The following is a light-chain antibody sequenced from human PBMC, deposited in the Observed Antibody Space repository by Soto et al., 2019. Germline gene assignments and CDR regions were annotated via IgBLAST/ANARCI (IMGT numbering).Light chain of an antibody. J-gene: IGLJ2*01. Sequence: QSAVTQPASVSGSPGQSITISCTGTSSDVGGYDYVSWYQQYPGKAPRLIIYEVSSRPSGVSNRFSGPKSGNTASLTISGLRAEDEGDYFCSSFTGTSALILFGGGTKVTVL. CDR2: EVS. CDR1: SSDVGGYDY. CDR3: SSFTGTSALIL. V-gene: IGLV2-14*01.